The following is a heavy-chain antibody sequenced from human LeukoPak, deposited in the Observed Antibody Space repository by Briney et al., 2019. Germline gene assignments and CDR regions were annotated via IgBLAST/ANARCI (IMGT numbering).Heavy chain of an antibody. CDR2: IYSGGRT. Sequence: GGSLRLSCAASGFIVSTYYMTWVRQAPGKGLEWVSVIYSGGRTKYADSVKGRFTISRDNSKNTVSLQINNLRAEDTALYYCAGGGSTWGWYFDLWGRGTLVTVSS. D-gene: IGHD2-2*01. CDR3: AGGGSTWGWYFDL. J-gene: IGHJ2*01. V-gene: IGHV3-53*01. CDR1: GFIVSTYY.